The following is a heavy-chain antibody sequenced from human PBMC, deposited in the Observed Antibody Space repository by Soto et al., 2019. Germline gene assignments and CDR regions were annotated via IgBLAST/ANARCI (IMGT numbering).Heavy chain of an antibody. CDR2: IYSKAGKM. CDR1: GCTFNDFG. V-gene: IGHV1-18*01. CDR3: ARDIAFDIDY. D-gene: IGHD2-15*01. J-gene: IGHJ4*02. Sequence: QVRLLQSGAEVQKPGASVKVSCKTSGCTFNDFGITWVRQAPGLGLEWLGWIYSKAGKMNFAPKFQNRVIMTTDTSTSTAFMELTSLTFDDSAIYFCARDIAFDIDYWGQGTLVTVS.